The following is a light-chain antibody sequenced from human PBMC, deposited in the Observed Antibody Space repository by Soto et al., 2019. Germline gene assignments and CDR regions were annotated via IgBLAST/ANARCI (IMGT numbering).Light chain of an antibody. CDR1: QSISSW. V-gene: IGKV1-12*01. J-gene: IGKJ5*01. Sequence: DIQMTQSPSSVSASVGDRVTITCRASQSISSWLAWYQQKPGTAPKVLIYSASTLQSGVPSRFSGSGSGTDFTLTISSLQPEDFATYYCQQGNSFPRTFGQGTRLEIK. CDR2: SAS. CDR3: QQGNSFPRT.